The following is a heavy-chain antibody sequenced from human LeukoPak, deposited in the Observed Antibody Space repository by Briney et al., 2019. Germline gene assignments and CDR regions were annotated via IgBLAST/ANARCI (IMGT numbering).Heavy chain of an antibody. J-gene: IGHJ4*02. CDR3: ARDYDILTGYYDY. V-gene: IGHV3-7*01. Sequence: GGSLRLSXAASGFTFSSYWMSWIRQAPGKGLEWVANIKHDGSEKYYVDSVKGGFTISRDNANNSLYLQMNSLRAEDTAVYYCARDYDILTGYYDYWGQGTLVTVSS. CDR2: IKHDGSEK. D-gene: IGHD3-9*01. CDR1: GFTFSSYW.